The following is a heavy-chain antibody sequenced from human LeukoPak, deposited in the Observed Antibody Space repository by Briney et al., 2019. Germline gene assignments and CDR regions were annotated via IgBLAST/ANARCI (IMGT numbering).Heavy chain of an antibody. Sequence: SETLSLTCAVYGESFSGYYWTWIRQPPGKGLEWIGEINHSGSTNYNPSLKSRVTISLDTSKNQFSLRLSSVTAADTAVYYCARGYRVVGATRPLYYFDYWGQGTLVTVSS. D-gene: IGHD1-26*01. CDR2: INHSGST. J-gene: IGHJ4*02. V-gene: IGHV4-34*01. CDR3: ARGYRVVGATRPLYYFDY. CDR1: GESFSGYY.